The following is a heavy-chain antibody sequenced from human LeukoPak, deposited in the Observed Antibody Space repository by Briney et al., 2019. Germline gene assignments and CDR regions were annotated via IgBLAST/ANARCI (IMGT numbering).Heavy chain of an antibody. CDR3: ARSLPRGLLASLTMVRGVIPSRANYNGMDV. Sequence: PGGSLRLSCAASGFTFSSYEMNWVRQAPGKGLEWVSYISSSGSTIYYADSVKGRFTISRDNAKNSLFLEMNSLRAEDTAVYYCARSLPRGLLASLTMVRGVIPSRANYNGMDVWGQGTTVTVSS. V-gene: IGHV3-48*03. CDR2: ISSSGSTI. J-gene: IGHJ6*02. D-gene: IGHD3-10*01. CDR1: GFTFSSYE.